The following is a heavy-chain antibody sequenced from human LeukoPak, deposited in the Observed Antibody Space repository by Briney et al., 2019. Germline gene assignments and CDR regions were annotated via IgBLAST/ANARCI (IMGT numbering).Heavy chain of an antibody. CDR3: ASAYYDSSAPYYFDY. Sequence: PSETLSLTCAVYGGSFSGYYWSWIRQPPGKGLEWIGEINHSGSTNYNPSLKSRATISVDTSKNQFSLRLSSVTAADTAVYYCASAYYDSSAPYYFDYWGQGTLVTVSS. V-gene: IGHV4-34*01. CDR2: INHSGST. CDR1: GGSFSGYY. D-gene: IGHD3-22*01. J-gene: IGHJ4*02.